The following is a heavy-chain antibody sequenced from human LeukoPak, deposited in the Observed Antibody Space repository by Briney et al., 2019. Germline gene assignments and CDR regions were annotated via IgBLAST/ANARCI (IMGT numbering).Heavy chain of an antibody. V-gene: IGHV3-23*01. CDR2: ISSSGGST. CDR1: GFTFSSYA. D-gene: IGHD3-10*01. CDR3: AKGLVTGSLDY. Sequence: PGGSLRLSCAASGFTFSSYAMTWVRQAPGKGLEWVSSISSSGGSTYYADSVRGRFTISRDNSKNTLYLQMNSLRAEDTAIYYCAKGLVTGSLDYWGQGTLVTVSS. J-gene: IGHJ4*02.